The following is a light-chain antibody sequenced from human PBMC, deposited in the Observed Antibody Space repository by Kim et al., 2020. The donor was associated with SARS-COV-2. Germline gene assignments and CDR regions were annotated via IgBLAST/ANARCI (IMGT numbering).Light chain of an antibody. CDR1: KLGDKY. CDR3: QAWDSSTYV. Sequence: VSPGQTASITCSGDKLGDKYACWYQQKPGQSPVLVIYQDSKRPSGIPERFSGSNSGNTATLTISGTQAMDEADYYCQAWDSSTYVFGTGTKVT. CDR2: QDS. V-gene: IGLV3-1*01. J-gene: IGLJ1*01.